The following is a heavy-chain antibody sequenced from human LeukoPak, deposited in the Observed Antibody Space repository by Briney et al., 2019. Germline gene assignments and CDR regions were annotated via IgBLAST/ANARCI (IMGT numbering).Heavy chain of an antibody. Sequence: GASVNVSCKASGGTFSSYAISWVRQAPGQGLEWMGGIIPIFGTANYAQKFQGRVTITADESTSTAYMELSSLRSEDTAVYYCASGNSSGWYYWFDPWGQGTLVTVSS. D-gene: IGHD6-19*01. CDR1: GGTFSSYA. J-gene: IGHJ5*02. V-gene: IGHV1-69*13. CDR2: IIPIFGTA. CDR3: ASGNSSGWYYWFDP.